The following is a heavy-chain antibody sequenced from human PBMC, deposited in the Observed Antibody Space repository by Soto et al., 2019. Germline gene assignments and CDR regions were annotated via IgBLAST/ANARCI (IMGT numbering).Heavy chain of an antibody. CDR1: GYTFTGYY. J-gene: IGHJ4*02. Sequence: VKVSCKASGYTFTGYYMHWVRQAPGQGLEWMGWINPNSGGTNYAQKFQGWVTMTRDTSISTAYMELSRLRSDDTAVYYCARDYYGSAMSFDYWGQGTLVTVSS. CDR3: ARDYYGSAMSFDY. CDR2: INPNSGGT. V-gene: IGHV1-2*04. D-gene: IGHD3-10*01.